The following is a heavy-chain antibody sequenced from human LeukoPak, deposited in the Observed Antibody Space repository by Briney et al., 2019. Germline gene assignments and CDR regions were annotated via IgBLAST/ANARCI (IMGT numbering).Heavy chain of an antibody. CDR1: GGSISSSTYY. D-gene: IGHD3-10*01. Sequence: SETLSLTCTVSGGSISSSTYYWGWIRQPPGKGLERIGSINYSGTTYYNPSLKSRVTISVDTSKNQFSLRLSSATAADTAVYYCARHYMGSYYNHGLDYWGQGTLVTVSS. J-gene: IGHJ4*02. V-gene: IGHV4-39*01. CDR3: ARHYMGSYYNHGLDY. CDR2: INYSGTT.